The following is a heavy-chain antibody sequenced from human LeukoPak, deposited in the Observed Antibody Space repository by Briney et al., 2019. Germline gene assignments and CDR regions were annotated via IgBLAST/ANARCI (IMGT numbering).Heavy chain of an antibody. Sequence: GGSLSLSCAASGFNFSNFEMNSVRQAPGKGLEWASSISSSGSTFFYTDSVYEDSVTGRLTVSRDNSKNTLYLQMNNLRAEDAAVYYWARESSDSSSGYVWFDPWGQGTLVTVSS. V-gene: IGHV3-48*03. CDR3: ARESSDSSSGYVWFDP. D-gene: IGHD6-13*01. J-gene: IGHJ5*02. CDR1: GFNFSNFE. CDR2: ISSSGSTF.